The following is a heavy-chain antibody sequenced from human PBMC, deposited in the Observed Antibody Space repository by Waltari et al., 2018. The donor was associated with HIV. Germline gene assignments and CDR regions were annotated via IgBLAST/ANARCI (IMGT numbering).Heavy chain of an antibody. J-gene: IGHJ4*02. CDR3: ARGFFSFDY. Sequence: EVQLVETGGGLIQPGGSLRLSCAAPGLTVRSNYMSWVRQAPGKGLEWVSVLYSGGTTNYADSVKGRFTISRDNSKNTLYLQMNNLRAEDTAVYYCARGFFSFDYWGQGTLVTVSS. V-gene: IGHV3-53*02. D-gene: IGHD3-10*01. CDR2: LYSGGTT. CDR1: GLTVRSNY.